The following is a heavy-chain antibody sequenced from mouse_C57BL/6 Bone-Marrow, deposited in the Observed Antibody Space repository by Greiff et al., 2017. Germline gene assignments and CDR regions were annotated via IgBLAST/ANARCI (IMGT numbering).Heavy chain of an antibody. D-gene: IGHD3-2*01. J-gene: IGHJ3*01. CDR3: ARRGQLAWFAY. V-gene: IGHV1-69*01. Sequence: VQLQQSGAELVMPGASVKLSCKASGYTFTSYWMHWVKQRPGQGLEWIGEIDPSDSYTNYNQKFKGKSTLTVDKSSSTAYMQLSSLTSEDSAVYYCARRGQLAWFAYWGHETLVTVSA. CDR2: IDPSDSYT. CDR1: GYTFTSYW.